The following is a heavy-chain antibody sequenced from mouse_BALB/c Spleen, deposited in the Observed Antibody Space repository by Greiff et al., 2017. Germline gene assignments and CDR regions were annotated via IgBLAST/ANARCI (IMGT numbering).Heavy chain of an antibody. D-gene: IGHD1-1*01. CDR3: ARGEYYGKGAMDY. V-gene: IGHV1-14*01. J-gene: IGHJ4*01. CDR1: GYTFTSYV. Sequence: VQLKQSGPDLVKPGASVKMSCKASGYTFTSYVMHWVKQKPGQGLEWIGYINPYNDGTKYNEKFKGKATLTSDKSSSTAYMELSSLTSEDSAVYYCARGEYYGKGAMDYWGQGTSVTVSS. CDR2: INPYNDGT.